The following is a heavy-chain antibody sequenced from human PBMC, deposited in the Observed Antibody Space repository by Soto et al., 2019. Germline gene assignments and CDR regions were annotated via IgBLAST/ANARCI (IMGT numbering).Heavy chain of an antibody. V-gene: IGHV4-39*01. CDR3: AGFVVPASRNSDFDY. D-gene: IGHD2-15*01. J-gene: IGHJ4*02. Sequence: PSETLSLTCTVSGISVSTSDYYWGWVRQPPGKGLDWIGKIYYSGSTFYNPSLRSRVTLSVDTSKNQFSLRLNSVTVADTAVYFCAGFVVPASRNSDFDYWGQGTLVTVSS. CDR1: GISVSTSDYY. CDR2: IYYSGST.